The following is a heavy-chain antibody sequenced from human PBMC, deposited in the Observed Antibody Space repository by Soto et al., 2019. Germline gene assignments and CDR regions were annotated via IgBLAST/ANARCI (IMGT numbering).Heavy chain of an antibody. Sequence: QVQLQESGPGLVKPSGTLSLTCAVSGGSISSSNWWSWVRQPPGKGLEWIGEIYHSGSTNYNPSRQSRVTRSVDKSKNQFSLKLSSVTAADTAVYYCARVAVAGTRVDYWGQGTLVTVSS. CDR1: GGSISSSNW. J-gene: IGHJ4*02. V-gene: IGHV4-4*02. CDR3: ARVAVAGTRVDY. D-gene: IGHD6-19*01. CDR2: IYHSGST.